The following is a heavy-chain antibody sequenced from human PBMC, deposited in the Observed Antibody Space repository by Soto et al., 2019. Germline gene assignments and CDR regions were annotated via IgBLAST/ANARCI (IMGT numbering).Heavy chain of an antibody. D-gene: IGHD3-22*01. CDR1: GDTFTSYA. V-gene: IGHV1-3*01. CDR2: INAGNGNT. CDR3: ARDRHWGDSSGYYSGYFDF. J-gene: IGHJ4*02. Sequence: QVQLVQSGAEVKKPGASVKVSCKASGDTFTSYAMHWVRQAPGQRLEWMGWINAGNGNTEYSQKFQGRVTITRDISASTAYMELSSLRSEDAAVYYCARDRHWGDSSGYYSGYFDFWGQGTLVTVSS.